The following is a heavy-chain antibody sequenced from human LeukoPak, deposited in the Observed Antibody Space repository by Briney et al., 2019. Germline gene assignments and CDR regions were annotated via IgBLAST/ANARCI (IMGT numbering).Heavy chain of an antibody. J-gene: IGHJ4*02. CDR2: ISGSGAST. CDR3: AKVPITMIVVVITGYYFDY. CDR1: GFTFSSYA. D-gene: IGHD3-22*01. Sequence: GGSLRLSCAASGFTFSSYAMSWVRQAPGRGLEWVSAISGSGASTYYADSVKGRFTISRDNSKNTLYLQMNSLRAEDTAVYYCAKVPITMIVVVITGYYFDYWGQGTLVTVSS. V-gene: IGHV3-23*01.